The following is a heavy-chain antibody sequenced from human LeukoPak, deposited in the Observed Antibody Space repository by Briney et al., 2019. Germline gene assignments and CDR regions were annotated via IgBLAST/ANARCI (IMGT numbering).Heavy chain of an antibody. J-gene: IGHJ4*02. V-gene: IGHV4-39*01. CDR2: ISYSGST. CDR3: ARHYRRTSSGWPPSDY. CDR1: GGSISSSIYY. Sequence: SETLSLTCTVSGGSISSSIYYWGWIRQPPGKGLEWIGSISYSGSTYYNPSLKSRVTISVDTSKNQLSLKLSSVTAADTAVYYCARHYRRTSSGWPPSDYWGQGTLVTVSS. D-gene: IGHD6-19*01.